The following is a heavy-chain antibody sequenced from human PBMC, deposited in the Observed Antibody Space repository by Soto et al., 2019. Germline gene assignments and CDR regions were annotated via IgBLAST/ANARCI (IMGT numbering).Heavy chain of an antibody. CDR3: ARGMTTVTTLDY. D-gene: IGHD4-17*01. J-gene: IGHJ4*02. V-gene: IGHV4-30-2*01. CDR1: GGSISSGGYS. CDR2: IYHSGST. Sequence: QLQLQESGSGLVKPSQTLSLTCAVSGGSISSGGYSWSWIRQPPGKGLEWIGYIYHSGSTYYNPSLKSRVTISLDRSKKQCSLKLSSVTAAETAVYYCARGMTTVTTLDYWGQGTLVTVSS.